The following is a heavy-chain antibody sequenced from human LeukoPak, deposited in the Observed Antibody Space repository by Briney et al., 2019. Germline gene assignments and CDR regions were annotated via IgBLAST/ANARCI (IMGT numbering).Heavy chain of an antibody. CDR1: GFTFSAFA. CDR2: NSASGGST. D-gene: IGHD3-9*01. J-gene: IGHJ5*02. V-gene: IGHV3-23*01. Sequence: QPGGSLRLSCAASGFTFSAFAVSWVRQAPGKGLDWVSANSASGGSTYYADSVKGRFTISRDNSKNTLYLQLNSLRAEDTAVYYCAKSDHYDILTGYYFDPWGQGTLVTVSS. CDR3: AKSDHYDILTGYYFDP.